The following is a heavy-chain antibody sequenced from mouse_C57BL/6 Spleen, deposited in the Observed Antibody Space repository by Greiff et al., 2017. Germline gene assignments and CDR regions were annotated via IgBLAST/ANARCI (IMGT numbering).Heavy chain of an antibody. CDR2: INPGSGGT. V-gene: IGHV1-54*01. J-gene: IGHJ4*01. CDR3: ARRGVYYAMDY. CDR1: GYAFTNYL. Sequence: QVQLQQSGAELVRPGTSVKVSCKASGYAFTNYLIEWVKQRPGQGLAWIGVINPGSGGTNYNEKFKGKATLTADKSSSTAYMQLSSLTSEDSAVYFCARRGVYYAMDYWGQGTSVTVSS.